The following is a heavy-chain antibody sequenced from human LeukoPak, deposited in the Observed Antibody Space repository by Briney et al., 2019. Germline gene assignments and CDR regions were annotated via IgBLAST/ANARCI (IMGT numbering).Heavy chain of an antibody. V-gene: IGHV4-59*12. Sequence: SEALSLTCTVSGGSISSYYWSWIRQPPGKGLEWIGYIYYSGSTYYNPSLKSRVTISVDTSKNQFSLYLSSVTAADTAMYYCARVYHYYYYMDVWGKGTTVTVSS. J-gene: IGHJ6*03. CDR3: ARVYHYYYYMDV. CDR2: IYYSGST. CDR1: GGSISSYY.